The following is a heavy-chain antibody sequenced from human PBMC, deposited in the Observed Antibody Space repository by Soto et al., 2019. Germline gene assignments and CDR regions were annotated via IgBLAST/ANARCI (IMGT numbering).Heavy chain of an antibody. CDR1: GYTFTSYG. CDR2: ISAYNGNT. J-gene: IGHJ4*02. CDR3: ARQPYSSSWYSDY. Sequence: VMVSCKASGYTFTSYGISWVRQAPGQGLEWMGWISAYNGNTNYAQKLQGRVTMTTDTSTSTAYIELGSLRSDDAAVYYCARQPYSSSWYSDYWGQGTLDTVS. V-gene: IGHV1-18*01. D-gene: IGHD6-13*01.